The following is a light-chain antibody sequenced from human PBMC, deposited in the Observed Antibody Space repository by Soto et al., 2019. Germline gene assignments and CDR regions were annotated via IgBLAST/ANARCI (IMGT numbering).Light chain of an antibody. Sequence: DIQMTQSPSALSASIRDRVTITCRASQGIGNYVAWFQVKPGKVPKRLIYAASSLQSGVPSRFSGYGSGTEFTLIISSLQPEDSAIYYCLQHNSYPLTFGGGTKVEI. V-gene: IGKV1-17*03. CDR1: QGIGNY. CDR2: AAS. J-gene: IGKJ4*01. CDR3: LQHNSYPLT.